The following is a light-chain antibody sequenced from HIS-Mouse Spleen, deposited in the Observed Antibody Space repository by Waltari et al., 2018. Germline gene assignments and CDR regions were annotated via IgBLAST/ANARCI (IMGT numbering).Light chain of an antibody. CDR2: AAS. Sequence: DIQLTQSPSFLSASVGDRVTITCRAIQGISSYLAWYQQKPGKAPKLLIYAASTLQSGVPSRFSGSGSATEFTLTISSLQPDDFATYYCQQLNSYPPSFGQGTKVEIK. V-gene: IGKV1-9*01. J-gene: IGKJ1*01. CDR3: QQLNSYPPS. CDR1: QGISSY.